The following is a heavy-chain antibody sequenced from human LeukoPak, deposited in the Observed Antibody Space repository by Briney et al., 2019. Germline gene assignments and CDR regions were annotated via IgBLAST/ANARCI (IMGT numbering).Heavy chain of an antibody. J-gene: IGHJ4*02. CDR2: IYYSGST. D-gene: IGHD3-16*01. CDR1: GGSISSSGYY. V-gene: IGHV4-39*07. CDR3: ARDRRCDYVWGSYYPQYYFDY. Sequence: SETLSLTCTVSGGSISSSGYYWVWIRQPPGKGLEWIGSIYYSGSTYYNPSLKIRVTISVATSKNQFSLKLSSVTAADTAVYYCARDRRCDYVWGSYYPQYYFDYWGQGTLVTVSS.